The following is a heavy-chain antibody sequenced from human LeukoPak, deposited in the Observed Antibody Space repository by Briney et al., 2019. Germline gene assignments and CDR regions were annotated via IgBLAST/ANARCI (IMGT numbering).Heavy chain of an antibody. CDR3: AKAYYDSSGYSYYFDY. CDR1: GFPFSAYS. CDR2: ISGSSAYV. J-gene: IGHJ4*02. Sequence: GGSLRLSCAASGFPFSAYSMNWVRRAPGKGLEWVSSISGSSAYVYYADSVKDRFTVSRDNAKNSLHLQMSSLRAEDTAVYYCAKAYYDSSGYSYYFDYWGQGTPVTVSS. D-gene: IGHD3-22*01. V-gene: IGHV3-21*01.